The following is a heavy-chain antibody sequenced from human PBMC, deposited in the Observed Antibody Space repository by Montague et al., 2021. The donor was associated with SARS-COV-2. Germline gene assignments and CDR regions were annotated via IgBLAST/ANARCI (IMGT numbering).Heavy chain of an antibody. Sequence: SETLSLTCSISGVSITSYYWSWVRQPPGKGLEWIGHIYASGSTNSSSSLKGRVRLSIDNPKNQFSLNLESLSAADTAVHYGVRDGGNWYCFDDWGQGAPVTVSS. D-gene: IGHD3-16*01. V-gene: IGHV4-4*07. CDR2: IYASGST. J-gene: IGHJ4*02. CDR1: GVSITSYY. CDR3: VRDGGNWYCFDD.